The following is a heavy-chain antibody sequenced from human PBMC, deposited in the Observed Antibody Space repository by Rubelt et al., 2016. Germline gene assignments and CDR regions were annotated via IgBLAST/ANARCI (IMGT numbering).Heavy chain of an antibody. J-gene: IGHJ4*02. V-gene: IGHV4-39*07. CDR2: IYYSGST. CDR3: ARDRFPEEVVDY. D-gene: IGHD2-15*01. Sequence: QLQLQESGPGLVKPSETLSLTCTVSGGSISSSPYYWGWVRQPPGKGLEWIGSIYYSGSTYYNPSRRSRVTISVDTSKNQFSLKLSSVTAADTAVYYCARDRFPEEVVDYWGQGTLVTVSS. CDR1: GGSISSSPYY.